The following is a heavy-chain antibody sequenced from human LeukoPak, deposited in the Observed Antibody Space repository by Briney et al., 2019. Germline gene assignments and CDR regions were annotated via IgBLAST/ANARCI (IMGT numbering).Heavy chain of an antibody. CDR3: TRHAIIAAAGRLYYYGMDV. V-gene: IGHV3-73*01. CDR1: GFTFSGFA. Sequence: GGSLRLSCAASGFTFSGFAMHWVRQASGKGLEWVSRIRSKANSYATAYAASVKGRFTISRDDSKNTAYLQMNSLKTEDTAVYYCTRHAIIAAAGRLYYYGMDVWGKGTTVTVSS. D-gene: IGHD6-13*01. CDR2: IRSKANSYAT. J-gene: IGHJ6*04.